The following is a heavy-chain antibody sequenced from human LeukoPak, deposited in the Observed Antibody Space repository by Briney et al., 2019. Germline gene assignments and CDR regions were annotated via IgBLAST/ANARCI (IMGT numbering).Heavy chain of an antibody. CDR2: MYRGDRT. J-gene: IGHJ5*02. D-gene: IGHD2-8*02. CDR3: ASSHCTAGSCNWFDP. Sequence: AGGSLRLSCAASGFTVSSNYMSWVRQAPGKGLEWVSFMYRGDRTYYADSVKGRLTMSRDDMKKTVYLQMDSLRDEDTAVYYCASSHCTAGSCNWFDPWGQGTLVTVSP. V-gene: IGHV3-66*01. CDR1: GFTVSSNY.